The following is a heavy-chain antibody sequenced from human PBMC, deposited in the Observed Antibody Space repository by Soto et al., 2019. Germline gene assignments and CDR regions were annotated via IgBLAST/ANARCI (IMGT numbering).Heavy chain of an antibody. CDR1: GGSISSYY. Sequence: SETLSLTCNVSGGSISSYYWSWIRQPPGKGLEWIGYIYYSGSTNYNPSLKSRVTISVDTSKNQFSLKLSSVTAADTAVYYCARDQYDILPGYYSQRRFYSMDVWGKGTTVTVSS. J-gene: IGHJ6*03. V-gene: IGHV4-59*01. CDR3: ARDQYDILPGYYSQRRFYSMDV. CDR2: IYYSGST. D-gene: IGHD3-9*01.